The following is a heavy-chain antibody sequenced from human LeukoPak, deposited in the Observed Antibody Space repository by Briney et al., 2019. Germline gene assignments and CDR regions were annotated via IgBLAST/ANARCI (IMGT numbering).Heavy chain of an antibody. CDR3: AGPWDQVGFDP. D-gene: IGHD1-26*01. Sequence: ASVKVSCKASGYTFTGYYLHWVRQSPGQGLEWMGWIYPKTGGTSYAQKFQGRVTMTRDTSISTAYMELIGLRSDDTAVYYCAGPWDQVGFDPWGQGTLVSVSS. J-gene: IGHJ5*02. CDR1: GYTFTGYY. CDR2: IYPKTGGT. V-gene: IGHV1-2*02.